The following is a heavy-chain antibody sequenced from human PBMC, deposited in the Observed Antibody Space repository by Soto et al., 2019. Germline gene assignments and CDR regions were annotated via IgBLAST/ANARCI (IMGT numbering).Heavy chain of an antibody. CDR1: GYSFTSFW. CDR2: IYVDDSET. CDR3: ARGDRGEY. V-gene: IGHV5-51*01. D-gene: IGHD2-21*02. Sequence: XESLKNSSKGFGYSFTSFWIAWVRQMPGKGLEWMGIIYVDDSETRYSPSFQGQVTISADKSINAAYLQWSSLKASDTAMYYCARGDRGEYWGQGTLVTVSS. J-gene: IGHJ4*02.